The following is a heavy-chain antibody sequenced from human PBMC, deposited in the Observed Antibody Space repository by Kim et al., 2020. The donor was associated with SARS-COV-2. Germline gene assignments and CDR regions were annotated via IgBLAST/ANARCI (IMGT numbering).Heavy chain of an antibody. Sequence: GGSLRLSCAASGFTFSSYAMHWVRQAPGKGLEWVAVIWYDGSNKYYADSVKGRFTISRDNSKNTLYLQMNSLRAEDTAVYYCAKVPLSAIAAAGSYFDYWGQGTLVTVSS. CDR3: AKVPLSAIAAAGSYFDY. V-gene: IGHV3-33*06. J-gene: IGHJ4*02. CDR1: GFTFSSYA. D-gene: IGHD6-13*01. CDR2: IWYDGSNK.